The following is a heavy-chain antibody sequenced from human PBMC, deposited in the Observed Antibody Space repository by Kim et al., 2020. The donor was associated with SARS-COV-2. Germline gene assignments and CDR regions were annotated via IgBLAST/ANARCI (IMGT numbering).Heavy chain of an antibody. Sequence: GDTDYAQRFQGRVTMTRDTSISTAYMELSSLGSDDTAMYYCARETFRAFDIWGQGTMVTVSS. V-gene: IGHV1-2*02. J-gene: IGHJ3*02. CDR2: GDT. CDR3: ARETFRAFDI. D-gene: IGHD3-10*01.